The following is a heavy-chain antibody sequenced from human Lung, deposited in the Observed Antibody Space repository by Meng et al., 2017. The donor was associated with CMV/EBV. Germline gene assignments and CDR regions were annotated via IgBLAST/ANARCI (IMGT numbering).Heavy chain of an antibody. D-gene: IGHD2-2*01. Sequence: SXXVSXNASGGTFSSYAISWVRQAPGQGLEWMGGIIPILGIANYAQKFQGRVTITADKSTSTAYMELSSLRSEDTAVYYCASLGYCSSTSCPFYYYYGMDVWXQGTTVTVSS. CDR3: ASLGYCSSTSCPFYYYYGMDV. CDR2: IIPILGIA. CDR1: GGTFSSYA. J-gene: IGHJ6*02. V-gene: IGHV1-69*10.